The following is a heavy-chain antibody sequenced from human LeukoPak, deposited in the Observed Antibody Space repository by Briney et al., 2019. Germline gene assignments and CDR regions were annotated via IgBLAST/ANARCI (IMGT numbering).Heavy chain of an antibody. Sequence: SETLSLTCTVSGVSIGNTANFWGWIRQPPGKELEWIGSIHYSERTYYKSSLKSRLTMSVDMSKNQFSLKLSSVTAADTAVYYCATLGEYYDSSGYYYNWGQGTLVTVSS. CDR2: IHYSERT. CDR1: GVSIGNTANF. J-gene: IGHJ4*02. CDR3: ATLGEYYDSSGYYYN. V-gene: IGHV4-39*01. D-gene: IGHD3-22*01.